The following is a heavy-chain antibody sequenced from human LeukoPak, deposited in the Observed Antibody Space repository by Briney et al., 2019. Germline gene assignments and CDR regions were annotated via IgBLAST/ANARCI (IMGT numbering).Heavy chain of an antibody. CDR1: GFTFSNYW. V-gene: IGHV3-74*01. Sequence: GRSLRLSCAASGFTFSNYWMHWVRQAPGKGLVWVSRINSDGSTTRYADSVKGRFTISRDNAKNTLYLQMNSLRVEDTAVYYCARQWFGESHNWFDPWGQGTLVTVSS. D-gene: IGHD3-10*01. CDR2: INSDGSTT. CDR3: ARQWFGESHNWFDP. J-gene: IGHJ5*02.